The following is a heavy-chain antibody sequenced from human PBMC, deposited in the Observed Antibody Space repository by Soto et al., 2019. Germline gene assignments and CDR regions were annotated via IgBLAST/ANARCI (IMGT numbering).Heavy chain of an antibody. CDR1: GFTFSNAW. J-gene: IGHJ6*02. Sequence: EVQLVESGGGLVKPGGSLRLSCAASGFTFSNAWMNWVRQAPGKGLEWVGRIKSKTDGGTTDYAAPVKGRFTISRDDSKNTRYLQMNSLKTEDTAVYYCTTDPEAREWLVRPLYYYYGMDVWGQGTTVTVSS. D-gene: IGHD6-19*01. CDR2: IKSKTDGGTT. V-gene: IGHV3-15*07. CDR3: TTDPEAREWLVRPLYYYYGMDV.